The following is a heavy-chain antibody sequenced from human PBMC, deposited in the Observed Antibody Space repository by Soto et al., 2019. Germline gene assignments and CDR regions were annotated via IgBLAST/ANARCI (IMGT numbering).Heavy chain of an antibody. V-gene: IGHV4-59*01. Sequence: QVQLQASGPGLVKPSETLSLTCTVSGGSINNYYWSWIRQPPGKGLEWIGYIYYRGSTNYNPSLKSRVTISVDTSKNQFSLNLSSVTTADTAVYYCAIFMGNSVAPTYFDYWGQGTLVTVSS. CDR3: AIFMGNSVAPTYFDY. J-gene: IGHJ4*02. CDR1: GGSINNYY. D-gene: IGHD1-7*01. CDR2: IYYRGST.